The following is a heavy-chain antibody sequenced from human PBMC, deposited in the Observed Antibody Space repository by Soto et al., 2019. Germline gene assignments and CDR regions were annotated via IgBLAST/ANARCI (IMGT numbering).Heavy chain of an antibody. V-gene: IGHV1-69*06. D-gene: IGHD4-17*01. J-gene: IGHJ6*02. CDR3: SRIYYGDYDHNYYYYYGMDV. CDR2: IIPIFGTA. CDR1: GGTFSSYA. Sequence: SVKVSCKASGGTFSSYAISWVRQAPGQGLEWMGGIIPIFGTANYAQKFQGRVTITADKSTSTAYMELSSLRSEDTAVYYFSRIYYGDYDHNYYYYYGMDVWGQGTTVTVSS.